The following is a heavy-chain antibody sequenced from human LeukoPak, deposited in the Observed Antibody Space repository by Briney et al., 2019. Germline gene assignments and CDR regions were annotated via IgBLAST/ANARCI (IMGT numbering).Heavy chain of an antibody. CDR2: IYYSGST. V-gene: IGHV4-59*08. Sequence: SETLSLTCTVSGGSVSSYYWSWIRQPPWKGLEWIGYIYYSGSTNYNPSLKSRVTISVDTSKNQFSLKLSSVTAADTAVYYCARQGGQLVREGFDYWGQGTLVTVSS. D-gene: IGHD6-6*01. CDR3: ARQGGQLVREGFDY. CDR1: GGSVSSYY. J-gene: IGHJ4*02.